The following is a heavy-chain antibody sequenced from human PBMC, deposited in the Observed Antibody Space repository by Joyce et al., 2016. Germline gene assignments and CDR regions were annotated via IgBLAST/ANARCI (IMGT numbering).Heavy chain of an antibody. CDR1: GYTFTANY. V-gene: IGHV1-2*02. CDR2: FDPADGRS. CDR3: ARDGKMTTVTTRGLYGMDV. Sequence: QVQLVQSGAEVKKPGASVKVSCKASGYTFTANYLLGVRQAPGQGLEWMGWFDPADGRSNSAQRFQGRITMTRDTSISTAYMELSGRTSDDTAVYYCARDGKMTTVTTRGLYGMDVWGQGSTIAVS. J-gene: IGHJ6*02. D-gene: IGHD4-11*01.